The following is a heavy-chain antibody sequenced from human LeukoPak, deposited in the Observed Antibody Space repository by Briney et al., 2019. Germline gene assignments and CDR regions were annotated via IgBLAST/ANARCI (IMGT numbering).Heavy chain of an antibody. CDR3: AKVVQYTASTGTGLDY. CDR1: GFIFSNYG. V-gene: IGHV3-33*06. D-gene: IGHD6-13*01. CDR2: IWYDGSYK. J-gene: IGHJ4*02. Sequence: GGSLRLSCAASGFIFSNYGMHWVRQAPGQGLDWVAVIWYDGSYKYYADSVKGRFTISRGNSKNTLYLQMNSLRAEDTAIYYCAKVVQYTASTGTGLDYWGQGTLVTVSS.